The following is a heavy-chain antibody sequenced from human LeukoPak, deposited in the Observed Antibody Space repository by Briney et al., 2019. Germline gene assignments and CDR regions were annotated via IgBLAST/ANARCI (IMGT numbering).Heavy chain of an antibody. CDR1: GFTFSSYN. Sequence: GGSLRLSCVASGFTFSSYNMNWVRQAPGKGLEWVSSISSSSRYIYYTDSVKGRFTISRDNAKNSLYLQMNSLRAEDTAVYYCARDLSVGSKPDLGFDYWGQGTLVTASS. CDR2: ISSSSRYI. D-gene: IGHD1-26*01. J-gene: IGHJ4*02. CDR3: ARDLSVGSKPDLGFDY. V-gene: IGHV3-21*01.